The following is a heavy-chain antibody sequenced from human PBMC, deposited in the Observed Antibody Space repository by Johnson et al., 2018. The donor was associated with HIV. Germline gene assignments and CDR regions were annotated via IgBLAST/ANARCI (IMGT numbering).Heavy chain of an antibody. J-gene: IGHJ3*01. Sequence: VQLVESGGGLVQPGGSLRLSCAASGFTFSNYWMHWVRQAPGKGLVWVSRIYSDGTDTKYADSVKGRFPISRDNATSTLYLQMNSLRAEDTGVYYCARKQWLAKISSDAFDVWGQGTKVTVSS. CDR3: ARKQWLAKISSDAFDV. D-gene: IGHD6-19*01. V-gene: IGHV3-74*02. CDR1: GFTFSNYW. CDR2: IYSDGTDT.